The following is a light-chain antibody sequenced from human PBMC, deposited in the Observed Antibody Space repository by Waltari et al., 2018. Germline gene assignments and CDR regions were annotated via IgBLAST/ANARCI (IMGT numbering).Light chain of an antibody. CDR2: SNN. CDR1: SSNIGSNT. CDR3: EAWDDSLNGPV. V-gene: IGLV1-44*01. Sequence: QSVLTQPPSASGTPGQRVTISCSGSSSNIGSNTVKWYQQLPGTAPKLLIYSNNRRPSALPDRFSGAMSGTSASLAISGLQSEGEADYYCEAWDDSLNGPVFGGGTKLPVL. J-gene: IGLJ3*02.